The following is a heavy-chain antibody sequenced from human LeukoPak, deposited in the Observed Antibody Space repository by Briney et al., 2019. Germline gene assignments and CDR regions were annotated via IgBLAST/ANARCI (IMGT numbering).Heavy chain of an antibody. J-gene: IGHJ3*02. CDR3: ARGSSSGWYYAFDI. D-gene: IGHD6-19*01. CDR1: GFTFNSYW. V-gene: IGHV3-74*01. CDR2: IYSDGRST. Sequence: GGSLRLSCAASGFTFNSYWMHWVRQAPGKGLVWVSRIYSDGRSTGYADSVKGRFTISRDNAKNTLYLQMNSLRAEDTAVYYCARGSSSGWYYAFDIWGQGTMVTVSS.